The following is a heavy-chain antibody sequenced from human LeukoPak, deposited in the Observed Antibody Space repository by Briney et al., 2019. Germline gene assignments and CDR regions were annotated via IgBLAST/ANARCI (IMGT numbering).Heavy chain of an antibody. CDR3: ARLKGGTSVFDY. J-gene: IGHJ4*02. CDR2: ISDDGSKT. V-gene: IGHV3-30*10. Sequence: GRSLRLSCAASRFTFSSYHMHWVRQAPGKGLEWLAVISDDGSKTYHTDSVRGRFTISRDNSENTLFLQMNSLRGEDTAVYYCARLKGGTSVFDYWGQGTLVTVSS. D-gene: IGHD1-1*01. CDR1: RFTFSSYH.